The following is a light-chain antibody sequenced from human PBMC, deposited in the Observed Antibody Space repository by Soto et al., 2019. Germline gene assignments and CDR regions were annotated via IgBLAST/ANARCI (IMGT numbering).Light chain of an antibody. CDR2: DVS. V-gene: IGLV2-11*01. Sequence: QSALTQPRSVSGSPGQSVTISCTGTSSDVGGYNYVSWYQQHPGKAPKLMIYDVSKRPSGVPDRFSGSKSGNTASLTISGLQAEHEADYYVGSYAGSYTYVFGTGTKLTVL. J-gene: IGLJ1*01. CDR3: GSYAGSYTYV. CDR1: SSDVGGYNY.